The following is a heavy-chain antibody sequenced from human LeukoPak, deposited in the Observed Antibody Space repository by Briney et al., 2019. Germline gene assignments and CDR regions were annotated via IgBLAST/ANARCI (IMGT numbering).Heavy chain of an antibody. CDR1: GYTFTGYY. CDR2: INPNSGGT. V-gene: IGHV1-2*04. J-gene: IGHJ6*02. CDR3: YTHDRYYYGMDV. Sequence: ASVKVSCKASGYTFTGYYMHWVRQAPGQGLEWMGWINPNSGGTNYAQKFQGWVTMTRDTSISTAYMELSRLRSDDTAVYYCYTHDRYYYGMDVWGQGTTVTVSS. D-gene: IGHD1-1*01.